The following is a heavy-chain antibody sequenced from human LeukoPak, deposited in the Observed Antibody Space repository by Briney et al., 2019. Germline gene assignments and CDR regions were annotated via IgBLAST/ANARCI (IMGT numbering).Heavy chain of an antibody. CDR2: IYHSGST. J-gene: IGHJ4*02. CDR1: GGSISSGGYS. D-gene: IGHD3-10*01. Sequence: PSETLSLTCAVSGGSISSGGYSWSWIRQPPGKGLEWIGYIYHSGSTYYNPSLKSRVTISVDRSKNQFSLKLSSVTAADTAVYYCARAYYGSGSYYSFDYWGQGTLVTVSS. CDR3: ARAYYGSGSYYSFDY. V-gene: IGHV4-30-2*01.